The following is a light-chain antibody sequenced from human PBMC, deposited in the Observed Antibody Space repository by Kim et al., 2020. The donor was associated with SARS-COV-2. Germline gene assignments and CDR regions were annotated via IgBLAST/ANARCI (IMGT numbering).Light chain of an antibody. V-gene: IGLV2-14*01. CDR1: SSDVGSDKY. Sequence: QSLLTQPTSVSGSPGQWITISCTGTSSDVGSDKYVSWYQQYPGKAPKLMIYDVSERPSGASTRFSGSKSGNTASLTISGLQAEDEADYYCSSYTTSNTYVFGTGTKVTVL. J-gene: IGLJ1*01. CDR2: DVS. CDR3: SSYTTSNTYV.